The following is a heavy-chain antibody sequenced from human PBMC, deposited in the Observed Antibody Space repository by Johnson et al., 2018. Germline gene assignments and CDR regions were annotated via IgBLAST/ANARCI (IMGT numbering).Heavy chain of an antibody. V-gene: IGHV3-30*03. J-gene: IGHJ3*02. CDR2: ISYDGSNK. Sequence: QVQLVQSGGGVVQPGRSLRLSCAASGFTFSSYGMHWVRQAPGKGLEWVAVISYDGSNKYYADSVKGRFTISRDNSKNTLYLQMNSLRAEDTAVYYCARNGQNYGDYIDAFDIWGQGTMVTVSS. CDR3: ARNGQNYGDYIDAFDI. D-gene: IGHD4-17*01. CDR1: GFTFSSYG.